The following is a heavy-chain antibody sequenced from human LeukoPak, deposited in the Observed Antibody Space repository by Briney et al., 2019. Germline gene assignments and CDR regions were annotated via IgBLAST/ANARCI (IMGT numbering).Heavy chain of an antibody. CDR2: IYYSGST. Sequence: SETPSLTCTVSGGSISSYYWSWIRQPPGKGLEWIGYIYYSGSTNYNPSLKSRVTISVDTSKNQFSLKLSSVTAADTALYYCARGTTVTLFDYWGQGTLVTVSS. CDR1: GGSISSYY. CDR3: ARGTTVTLFDY. D-gene: IGHD4-11*01. J-gene: IGHJ4*02. V-gene: IGHV4-59*01.